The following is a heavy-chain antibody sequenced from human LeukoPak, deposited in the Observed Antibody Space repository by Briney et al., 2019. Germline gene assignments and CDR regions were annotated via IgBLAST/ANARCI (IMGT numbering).Heavy chain of an antibody. D-gene: IGHD3-16*01. V-gene: IGHV1-8*02. CDR3: TRVMMKAFYYYDMDV. CDR2: VNPNSGDT. Sequence: ASVKVSCRASGYDFRDHDIIWVRQASGQGLEWMGWVNPNSGDTGYGHNFQDRVTLTRSMSKRTAYMELTSLKFEDTAVYFCTRVMMKAFYYYDMDVWGKGTAITVS. CDR1: GYDFRDHD. J-gene: IGHJ6*03.